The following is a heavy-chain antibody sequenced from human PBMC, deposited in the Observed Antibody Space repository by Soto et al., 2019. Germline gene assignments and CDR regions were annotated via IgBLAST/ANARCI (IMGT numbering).Heavy chain of an antibody. J-gene: IGHJ3*02. D-gene: IGHD6-25*01. CDR3: ARVRKGQRAFDI. CDR1: GFTFSSYS. CDR2: ISSSSSYI. V-gene: IGHV3-21*01. Sequence: TGGSLRLSCAAYGFTFSSYSMNWVRQAPGKGLEWVSSISSSSSYIYYADSVKGRFTISRDNAKNSLYLQMNSLRAEDTAVYYCARVRKGQRAFDIWGQGTMVTV.